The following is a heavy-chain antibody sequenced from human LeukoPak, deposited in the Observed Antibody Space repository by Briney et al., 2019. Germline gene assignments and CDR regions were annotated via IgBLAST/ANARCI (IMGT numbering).Heavy chain of an antibody. Sequence: GGSLRLSCAASGFTFSSYEMNWVRQAPGKGLEWISHISSSGDTRYYADSVKGRFTISRDNAKNSLYLQMNSLRVEDTAVYYCVRVNTYYYDSSPSWGQGALLTVSS. CDR3: VRVNTYYYDSSPS. J-gene: IGHJ4*02. V-gene: IGHV3-48*03. CDR2: ISSSGDTR. D-gene: IGHD3-22*01. CDR1: GFTFSSYE.